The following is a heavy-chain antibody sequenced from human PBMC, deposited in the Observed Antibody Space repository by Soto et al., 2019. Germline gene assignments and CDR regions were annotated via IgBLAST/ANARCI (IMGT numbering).Heavy chain of an antibody. D-gene: IGHD1-1*01. CDR1: GFTFSTYG. CDR3: AKSVYNWNDGFLDY. Sequence: QVQLVESGGGVVQPGRSLRLSCAASGFTFSTYGMHWVRQAPGKGLEWVAVISYDGNNKYYADSVKGRFTISRDNSKNTLYLQMSSLRAEDTAVYYCAKSVYNWNDGFLDYWGQGTLFTVSS. J-gene: IGHJ4*02. V-gene: IGHV3-30*18. CDR2: ISYDGNNK.